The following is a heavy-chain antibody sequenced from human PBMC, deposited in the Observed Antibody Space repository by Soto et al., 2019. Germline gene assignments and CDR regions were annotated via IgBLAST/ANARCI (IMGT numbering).Heavy chain of an antibody. Sequence: EVQLVQSGAEVKKPGESLKISCKGSGYNFTTYWIAWVRQMPGKGLEWMGIIYPGDSDTIYSPSFQGQVTISADKSISTAYLQWSSLKASDTAMFYCASRRHYYGSSTYLSNAYDIWGQGTMVTVSS. CDR2: IYPGDSDT. CDR1: GYNFTTYW. D-gene: IGHD3-22*01. J-gene: IGHJ3*02. CDR3: ASRRHYYGSSTYLSNAYDI. V-gene: IGHV5-51*01.